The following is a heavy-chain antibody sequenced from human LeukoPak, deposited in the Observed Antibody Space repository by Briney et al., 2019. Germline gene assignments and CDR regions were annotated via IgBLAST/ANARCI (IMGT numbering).Heavy chain of an antibody. Sequence: ASVTVSCKASGYTFTSYDINWVRQASGQGLEWVGWVNPDSGNTGYAQRFQGRVTMTRDTSISTAYMELSSLRSEDTAVCYCASPWGHAFDVWGQGTMVTVSS. CDR2: VNPDSGNT. V-gene: IGHV1-8*01. D-gene: IGHD7-27*01. CDR3: ASPWGHAFDV. J-gene: IGHJ3*01. CDR1: GYTFTSYD.